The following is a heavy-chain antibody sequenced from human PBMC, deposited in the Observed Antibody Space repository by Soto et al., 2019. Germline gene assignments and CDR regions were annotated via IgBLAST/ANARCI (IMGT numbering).Heavy chain of an antibody. CDR2: ISAYNGHT. CDR1: GYTFTSYG. CDR3: AREPGYRGDT. V-gene: IGHV1-18*01. J-gene: IGHJ5*02. Sequence: QVQLVQSGAEVKKPGASVKVSCKASGYTFTSYGTTWVRQAPGQGLEWMGWISAYNGHTNYAQQLQGRVTMTTDTPTSTAYMELRSLISDGTAVYYCAREPGYRGDTWGQGTLVTVSS. D-gene: IGHD6-25*01.